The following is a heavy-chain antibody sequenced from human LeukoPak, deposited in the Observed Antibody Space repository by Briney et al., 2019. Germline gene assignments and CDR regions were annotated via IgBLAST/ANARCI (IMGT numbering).Heavy chain of an antibody. CDR2: VHTTRNT. Sequence: SETLSLTCTVSGGSISSYFWSWIRQPAGKGLEWIGRVHTTRNTNYNPSLTSRVTMSIATSKNHFSLKLSSVTAADPAVYYCARDSEGWGSAYYYYYMDVWGKGTTVTVSS. D-gene: IGHD3-16*01. CDR3: ARDSEGWGSAYYYYYMDV. J-gene: IGHJ6*03. CDR1: GGSISSYF. V-gene: IGHV4-4*07.